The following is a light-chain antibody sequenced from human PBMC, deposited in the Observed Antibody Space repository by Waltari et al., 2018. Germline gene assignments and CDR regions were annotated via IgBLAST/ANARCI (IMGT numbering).Light chain of an antibody. V-gene: IGLV2-23*02. Sequence: QSALTQPASVSGSPGQSITITCTGSTRDVGGYSYVSWYKHHPAEAPKLMIYNINERPSGVPNRFSGSKSGNTASLTISGLQAEDEADYYCCSYAGNSALLFGGGTKLTVL. CDR2: NIN. CDR1: TRDVGGYSY. J-gene: IGLJ2*01. CDR3: CSYAGNSALL.